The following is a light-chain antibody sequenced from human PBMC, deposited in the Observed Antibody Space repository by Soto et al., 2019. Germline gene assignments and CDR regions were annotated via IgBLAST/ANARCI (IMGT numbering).Light chain of an antibody. CDR2: GAS. V-gene: IGKV3-15*01. CDR3: QQYHSWLA. CDR1: QSISSH. Sequence: EIVMTQSPATLSVSPGERATLSCRASQSISSHLAWYQQKPGQAPRLLIHGASTRATGIPARFSGSASVKAFTLVISSLPSDDFAAYYGQQYHSWLAFGQGTKVEIK. J-gene: IGKJ1*01.